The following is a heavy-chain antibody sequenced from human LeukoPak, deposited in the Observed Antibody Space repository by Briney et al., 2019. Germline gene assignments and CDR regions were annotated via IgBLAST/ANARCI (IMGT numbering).Heavy chain of an antibody. J-gene: IGHJ4*01. CDR3: ARELPREVTLDY. Sequence: PGGSLGLSCAASGFTFISYGMQWVRQAPGKGLVWVSRINNGGSDMSYADSVKGRFTISRDNTKNTLYLQMKSLRAEDTAVYYCARELPREVTLDYWGQGTPVTVSS. CDR2: INNGGSDM. V-gene: IGHV3-74*01. D-gene: IGHD2-21*02. CDR1: GFTFISYG.